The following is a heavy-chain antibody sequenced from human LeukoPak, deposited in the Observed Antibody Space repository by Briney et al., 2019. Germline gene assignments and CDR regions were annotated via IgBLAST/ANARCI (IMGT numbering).Heavy chain of an antibody. D-gene: IGHD3-10*02. CDR3: AELGITMIGGV. CDR2: ISSSGSTI. Sequence: PGGSLRLSCAASGFTFSSYGMHWVRQAPGKGLEWVSYISSSGSTIYYADSVKGRFTISRDNAKNSLYLQMNSLRAEDTAVCYCAELGITMIGGVWGKGTTVTISS. J-gene: IGHJ6*04. V-gene: IGHV3-48*04. CDR1: GFTFSSYG.